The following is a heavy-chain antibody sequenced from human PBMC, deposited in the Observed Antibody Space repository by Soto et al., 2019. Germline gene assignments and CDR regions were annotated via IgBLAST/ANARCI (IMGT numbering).Heavy chain of an antibody. Sequence: GGSLRLSCTASGFTFGDYAMSWVRQAPGKGLEWVGFIRSKAYGGTTEYAASVKGRFTISRDDSKSIAYLQMNSLKTEDTAVYYCTRARVTFGGVIVNPFDYWGQGTLVTVSS. CDR3: TRARVTFGGVIVNPFDY. V-gene: IGHV3-49*04. CDR1: GFTFGDYA. J-gene: IGHJ4*02. CDR2: IRSKAYGGTT. D-gene: IGHD3-16*02.